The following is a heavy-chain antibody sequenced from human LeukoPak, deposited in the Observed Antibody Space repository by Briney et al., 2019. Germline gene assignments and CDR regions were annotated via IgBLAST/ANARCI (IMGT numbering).Heavy chain of an antibody. V-gene: IGHV4-59*08. Sequence: SETLSLTCTVSGGSISSYYWNWIRQPPGKGLEWIGYIDYSGSTNYNPSLKSRVTISLDTSKNQFSLKLSSVTAADTAVYYCARLVHCSGGSCYSAGGRDWFDPWGQGTLVTVSS. J-gene: IGHJ5*02. CDR3: ARLVHCSGGSCYSAGGRDWFDP. D-gene: IGHD2-15*01. CDR2: IDYSGST. CDR1: GGSISSYY.